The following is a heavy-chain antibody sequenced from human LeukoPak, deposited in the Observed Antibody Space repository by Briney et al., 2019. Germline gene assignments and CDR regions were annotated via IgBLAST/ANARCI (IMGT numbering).Heavy chain of an antibody. CDR2: ISYDGSNK. Sequence: GGSLRLSCAASGFTFSDYSMHWVRQAPGKGLEWVAVISYDGSNKYYADSVKGRFTISRDNSKNTLYLQMNSLRAEDTAVYYCAKVVYYYDSSGYYYVDAFDIWGQGTMVTVSS. V-gene: IGHV3-30*18. D-gene: IGHD3-22*01. J-gene: IGHJ3*02. CDR1: GFTFSDYS. CDR3: AKVVYYYDSSGYYYVDAFDI.